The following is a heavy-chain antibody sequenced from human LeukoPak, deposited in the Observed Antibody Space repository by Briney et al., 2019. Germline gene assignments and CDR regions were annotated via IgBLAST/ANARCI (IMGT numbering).Heavy chain of an antibody. J-gene: IGHJ4*02. V-gene: IGHV3-21*01. CDR2: ISSSSSYI. CDR3: ARDRWSARARASPSIDY. Sequence: SGGSLRLSCAASGFTFSSYSMNWVRQAPGKGLEWVSSISSSSSYIYYADSVKGRFTISRDNAKNSLYLQMNSLRAEDTAVYYCARDRWSARARASPSIDYWGQGTLVTVSS. D-gene: IGHD4-23*01. CDR1: GFTFSSYS.